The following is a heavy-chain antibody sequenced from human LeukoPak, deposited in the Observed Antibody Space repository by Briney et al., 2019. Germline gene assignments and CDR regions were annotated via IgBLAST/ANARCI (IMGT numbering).Heavy chain of an antibody. Sequence: GSLRLSCAASGFTFSDYYMSWIRQAPGKGLEWVSYISSSGSTIYYADSVKGRFTISRDNAKNSLYLQMNSLRAEDTAVYYCASDYSSGSLPDYWGQGTLVTVSS. CDR2: ISSSGSTI. D-gene: IGHD6-19*01. CDR3: ASDYSSGSLPDY. CDR1: GFTFSDYY. V-gene: IGHV3-11*04. J-gene: IGHJ4*02.